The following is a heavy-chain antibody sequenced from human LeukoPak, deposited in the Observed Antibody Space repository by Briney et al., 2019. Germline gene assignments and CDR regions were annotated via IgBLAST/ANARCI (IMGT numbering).Heavy chain of an antibody. D-gene: IGHD6-13*01. CDR3: ARRGWIAAAENWFNP. V-gene: IGHV4-39*01. CDR2: ISYSGST. J-gene: IGHJ5*02. Sequence: SEALSLTCTVSGGSISSSSYYWGWIRQPPGKGLEWIGSISYSGSTYQNPSLRSRVTTSVDTSKNQFSLKLSSVTAADTAVYYCARRGWIAAAENWFNPWGQGTLVTVSS. CDR1: GGSISSSSYY.